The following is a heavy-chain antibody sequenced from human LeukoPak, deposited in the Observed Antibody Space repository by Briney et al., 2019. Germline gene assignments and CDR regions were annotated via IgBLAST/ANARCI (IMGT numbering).Heavy chain of an antibody. Sequence: GGSLRLSCAASGFTSGIYAMSWVRQAPGKGLEWVSAFSGGGDSFYADSVRGRFSVSADKSKNILYLQMNSLRAEDTAVYYCAKGGKWDVTPFDYWGQGTLVTVSS. D-gene: IGHD1-26*01. J-gene: IGHJ4*02. V-gene: IGHV3-23*01. CDR3: AKGGKWDVTPFDY. CDR2: FSGGGDS. CDR1: GFTSGIYA.